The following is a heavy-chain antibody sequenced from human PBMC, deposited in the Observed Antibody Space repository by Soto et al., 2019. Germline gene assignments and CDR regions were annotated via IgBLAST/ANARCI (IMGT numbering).Heavy chain of an antibody. D-gene: IGHD1-26*01. CDR2: VSSSGDTT. V-gene: IGHV3-23*01. CDR1: GFTFSTYA. J-gene: IGHJ4*02. CDR3: ARPGGDRIVGYYFDS. Sequence: EVQLLESGGGLVQPGGSLRLSCAASGFTFSTYAMSWVRQAPGKGLEWVSAVSSSGDTTYYADSVKGRFTISRDNSKNTFYLQMNSLRADDTALYYCARPGGDRIVGYYFDSWGQGTLVTVSS.